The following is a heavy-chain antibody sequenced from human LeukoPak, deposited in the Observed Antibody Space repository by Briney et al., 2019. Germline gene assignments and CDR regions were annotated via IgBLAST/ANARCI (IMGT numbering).Heavy chain of an antibody. CDR1: GGSIISYY. D-gene: IGHD2-2*01. Sequence: SETLSLTCSVSGGSIISYYWSWIRQPPGRGLEWIGYIYHTGTTNYNPSLKSRVTISVNTSTNQLSLRLNSVTAADTAVCYCARGSGWCSSSTCYSFDYWGQGSLVTVSS. V-gene: IGHV4-59*12. J-gene: IGHJ4*02. CDR2: IYHTGTT. CDR3: ARGSGWCSSSTCYSFDY.